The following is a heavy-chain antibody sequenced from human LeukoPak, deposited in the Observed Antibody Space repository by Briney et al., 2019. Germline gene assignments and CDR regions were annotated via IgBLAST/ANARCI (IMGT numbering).Heavy chain of an antibody. V-gene: IGHV4-39*07. CDR3: ARLDTAMAPDY. CDR1: GGSISSTSYY. D-gene: IGHD5-18*01. J-gene: IGHJ4*02. Sequence: SETLSLTCTVSGGSISSTSYYWGWIRQPPGKGLEWIGSFYYSGSPKYNPFLKSRVTLSLDTSKNQFSLRLTSVTAADTAVYYCARLDTAMAPDYWGQGTLVTVSS. CDR2: FYYSGSP.